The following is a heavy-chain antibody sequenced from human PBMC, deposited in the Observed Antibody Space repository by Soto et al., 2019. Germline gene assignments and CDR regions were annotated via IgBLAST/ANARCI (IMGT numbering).Heavy chain of an antibody. J-gene: IGHJ6*02. V-gene: IGHV3-66*01. D-gene: IGHD3-10*01. Sequence: EVQLVESGGGLVQPGGSLRLSCAASGFTVSSNYMSWVRQAPGKGLEWVSVIYSGGSTYYADSEKGRFTFSRDNSRSTRDLQMNNLRAEDTAVYYCARGGTYGSGTYFYYYYGMDVWGQGTTVTVS. CDR2: IYSGGST. CDR1: GFTVSSNY. CDR3: ARGGTYGSGTYFYYYYGMDV.